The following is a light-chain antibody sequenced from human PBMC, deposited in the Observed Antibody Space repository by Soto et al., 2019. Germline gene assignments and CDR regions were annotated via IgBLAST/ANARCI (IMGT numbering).Light chain of an antibody. Sequence: QSVLTQPPSASGSPGQSVTISCTGTSSDVGGYNYVSWYQQHPGKAPKLMIYEVSKRPSGVPDRFSGSKSGNTASLTVSGLQAEDEADYYCSSYAGSNNYILGTRTKVTV. CDR1: SSDVGGYNY. CDR3: SSYAGSNNYI. J-gene: IGLJ1*01. V-gene: IGLV2-8*01. CDR2: EVS.